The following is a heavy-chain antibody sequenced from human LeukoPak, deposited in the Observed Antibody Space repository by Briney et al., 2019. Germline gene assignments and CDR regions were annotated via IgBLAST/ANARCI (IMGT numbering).Heavy chain of an antibody. CDR2: IYYSGST. CDR1: GGSISSYY. CDR3: ARHGGSSWYRGLRDYFDY. Sequence: SETLSLTCTVSGGSISSYYWSWIRQPPGKGLEWIGYIYYSGSTNYNPSLKSRVTISVDTSKNQFSLKLSSVTAADTAVYYCARHGGSSWYRGLRDYFDYWGQGTLVTVSS. V-gene: IGHV4-59*08. J-gene: IGHJ4*02. D-gene: IGHD6-13*01.